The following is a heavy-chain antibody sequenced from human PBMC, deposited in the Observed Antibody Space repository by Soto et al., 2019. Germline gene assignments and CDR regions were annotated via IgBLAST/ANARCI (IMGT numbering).Heavy chain of an antibody. Sequence: VGSLRLSCAASGFTFSSYGMHWVRQAPGKGLEWVAVIWYDGSNKYYADSVKGRFTISRDNSKNTLYLQMNSLRAEDTAVYYCARAAEWYDAFDIWGQGTMVPVSS. J-gene: IGHJ3*02. CDR1: GFTFSSYG. D-gene: IGHD3-3*01. CDR2: IWYDGSNK. CDR3: ARAAEWYDAFDI. V-gene: IGHV3-33*01.